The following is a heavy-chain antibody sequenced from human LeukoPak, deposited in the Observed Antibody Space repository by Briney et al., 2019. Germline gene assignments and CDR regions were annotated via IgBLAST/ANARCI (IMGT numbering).Heavy chain of an antibody. V-gene: IGHV5-51*01. Sequence: GESLKISCKGSGYSFTSYWIGWARQMPGKGLEWMGIIYPGDSDTRYSPSFQGQVTISADKSISTAYLQWSSLKASDTAMYYCARADFDYYYGMDVWGQGTTVTVSS. CDR3: ARADFDYYYGMDV. CDR1: GYSFTSYW. CDR2: IYPGDSDT. J-gene: IGHJ6*02. D-gene: IGHD3-3*01.